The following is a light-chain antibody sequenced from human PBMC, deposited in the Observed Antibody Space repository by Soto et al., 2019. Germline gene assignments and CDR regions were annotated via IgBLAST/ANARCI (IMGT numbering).Light chain of an antibody. CDR3: GTWDSSLSTVV. Sequence: QSVLTQPPSVSAAPGQTVTISCSGSSSNIGNNYVSWYQQFPGTAPKLLIYDNNKRPSGIPDRFSDSKSGTSATLGITGLQTGDEADYYCGTWDSSLSTVVFGGGTKLTVL. J-gene: IGLJ2*01. CDR2: DNN. V-gene: IGLV1-51*01. CDR1: SSNIGNNY.